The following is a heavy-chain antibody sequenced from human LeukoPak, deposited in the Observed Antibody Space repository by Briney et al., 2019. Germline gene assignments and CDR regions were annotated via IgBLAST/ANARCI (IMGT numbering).Heavy chain of an antibody. CDR3: ARDPRITIFGVPSGYYMDV. V-gene: IGHV1-18*01. CDR1: GYTFTSYG. CDR2: ISAYNGNT. J-gene: IGHJ6*03. D-gene: IGHD3-3*01. Sequence: ASVKVSCKASGYTFTSYGISWVRQAPGQGLEWMGWISAYNGNTNYAQKLQGRVTMTTDTSTSTAYMELRSLRSDDTAVYYCARDPRITIFGVPSGYYMDVWGKGTTVTVSS.